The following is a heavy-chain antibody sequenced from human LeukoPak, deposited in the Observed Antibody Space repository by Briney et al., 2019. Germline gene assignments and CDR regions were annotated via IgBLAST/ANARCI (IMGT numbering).Heavy chain of an antibody. Sequence: SETLSLTCAVSVYSISSGYDWGWTRQPPGKGLEWIDIYYHSGSTYYNPSLKSPVTISVATSKNKFSMTLSSVNAADTAVYYCARSRNRIAAAGPFDYWGQGTLVTVSS. CDR2: YYHSGST. V-gene: IGHV4-38-2*01. D-gene: IGHD6-13*01. CDR3: ARSRNRIAAAGPFDY. CDR1: VYSISSGYD. J-gene: IGHJ4*02.